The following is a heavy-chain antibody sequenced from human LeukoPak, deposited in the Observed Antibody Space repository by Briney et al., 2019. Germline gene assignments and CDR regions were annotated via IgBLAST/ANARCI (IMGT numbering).Heavy chain of an antibody. CDR2: FYTTGGT. CDR1: AGSIGNYY. Sequence: SETLSLTCSVSAGSIGNYYCSWIRQPPGKGLEWIGYFYTTGGTNYNPSLRSRVTMSLDTSNNQFSLRLTSVTAADTAVYYCARHVKNYYPNYWGQGILVTVSS. CDR3: ARHVKNYYPNY. J-gene: IGHJ4*02. D-gene: IGHD1-26*01. V-gene: IGHV4-4*09.